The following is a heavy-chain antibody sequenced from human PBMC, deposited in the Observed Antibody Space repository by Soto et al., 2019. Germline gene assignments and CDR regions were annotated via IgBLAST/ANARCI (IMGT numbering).Heavy chain of an antibody. V-gene: IGHV3-23*01. J-gene: IGHJ4*02. D-gene: IGHD2-2*01. CDR2: ISGSGGST. Sequence: GGSLRLSCAASGFTFSRYAMSWVRQAPGKGLEWVSAISGSGGSTYYADSVKGRFTISRDNSKYTLYLQMNSLRAEDTAVYYCAKDDTVVPAACFDYWGQGTLVTVSS. CDR3: AKDDTVVPAACFDY. CDR1: GFTFSRYA.